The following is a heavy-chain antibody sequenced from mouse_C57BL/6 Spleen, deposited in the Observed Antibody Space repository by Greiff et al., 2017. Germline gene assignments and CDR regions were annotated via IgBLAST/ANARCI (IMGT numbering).Heavy chain of an antibody. V-gene: IGHV1-69*01. CDR2: IDPSDSYT. CDR1: GYTFTSYW. CDR3: ARSPMIRYFDD. J-gene: IGHJ2*01. D-gene: IGHD2-4*01. Sequence: QVQLQQPGAELVMPGASVKLSCKASGYTFTSYWMHWVKQRPGQGLEWIGEIDPSDSYTNYNQKFKGKSTLTVDKSSSTAYMQLSSLTSEDSAGYYCARSPMIRYFDDWGQGTTLTVSS.